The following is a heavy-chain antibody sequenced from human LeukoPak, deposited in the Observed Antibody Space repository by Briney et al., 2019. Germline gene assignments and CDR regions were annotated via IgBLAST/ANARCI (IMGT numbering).Heavy chain of an antibody. Sequence: SETLSLTCTVSGGSISSYYWSWIRQPPGKGLEWIGYIYYSGSTNYNPSLKSRVTISVDTSKNQFSLKLSSVTAADTAVYYCARALYYYDSSGYYLYYSDYWGQGTLVTVSS. CDR1: GGSISSYY. CDR3: ARALYYYDSSGYYLYYSDY. V-gene: IGHV4-59*01. J-gene: IGHJ4*02. CDR2: IYYSGST. D-gene: IGHD3-22*01.